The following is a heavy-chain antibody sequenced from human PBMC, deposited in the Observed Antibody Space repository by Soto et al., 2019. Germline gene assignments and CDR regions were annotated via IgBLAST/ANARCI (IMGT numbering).Heavy chain of an antibody. Sequence: SETLALTCTVSGGSISSSSYYRGWIRQPPGKGLEWIGSIYYSGSTYYNPSLKSRDTISVDTSKNQFSLKLSSVTAADTAVYYCASQPYYDILTGYSSHYYYYGMDVWGQGTTVTV. J-gene: IGHJ6*02. CDR2: IYYSGST. D-gene: IGHD3-9*01. V-gene: IGHV4-39*01. CDR1: GGSISSSSYY. CDR3: ASQPYYDILTGYSSHYYYYGMDV.